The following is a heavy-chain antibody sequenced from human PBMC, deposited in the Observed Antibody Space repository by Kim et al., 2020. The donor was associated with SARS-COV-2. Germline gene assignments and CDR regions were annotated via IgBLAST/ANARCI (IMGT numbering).Heavy chain of an antibody. CDR3: ARDRGGLLYYYYGMDV. J-gene: IGHJ6*02. D-gene: IGHD3-10*01. Sequence: GGSLRLSCAASGFTFSSYSMNWVRQAPGKGLEWVSSISSSSSYIYYADSVKGRFTISRDNAKNSLYLQMNSLRAEDTAVYYCARDRGGLLYYYYGMDVWGQGTTVTVSS. CDR2: ISSSSSYI. CDR1: GFTFSSYS. V-gene: IGHV3-21*01.